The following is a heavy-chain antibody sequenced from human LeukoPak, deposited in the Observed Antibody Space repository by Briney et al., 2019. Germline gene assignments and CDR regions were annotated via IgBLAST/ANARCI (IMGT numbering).Heavy chain of an antibody. CDR1: GYTLSNHA. J-gene: IGHJ4*02. Sequence: ASVKVSCKGSGYTLSNHAFSWVRQAPGQGLEWMGWISAYNGNTNYAQKLQGRVTMTTDTSTSTAYMELRSLRSDDTAVYYCARASRHDYLAHLFDYWGQGTLVTVSS. CDR3: ARASRHDYLAHLFDY. D-gene: IGHD4-11*01. V-gene: IGHV1-18*04. CDR2: ISAYNGNT.